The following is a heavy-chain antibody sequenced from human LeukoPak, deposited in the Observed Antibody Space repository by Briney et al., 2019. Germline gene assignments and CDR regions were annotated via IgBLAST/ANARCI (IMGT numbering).Heavy chain of an antibody. Sequence: PSETLSLTCTGSGGSISNSSYYWGWLRQPPGKEREWIGSINYSGNTYYNPSLKSRVTISVDTSKNQFSLKLSSVTAADTAVYYCASSSWAVAAAAFDYWGQGNLGTVSS. CDR2: INYSGNT. D-gene: IGHD6-19*01. CDR3: ASSSWAVAAAAFDY. V-gene: IGHV4-39*01. CDR1: GGSISNSSYY. J-gene: IGHJ4*02.